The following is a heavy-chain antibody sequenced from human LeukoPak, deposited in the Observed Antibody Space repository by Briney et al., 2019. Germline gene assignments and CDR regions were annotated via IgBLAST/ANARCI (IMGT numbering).Heavy chain of an antibody. J-gene: IGHJ6*02. CDR2: IGSSGSTK. V-gene: IGHV3-48*03. CDR3: ATYCSSTSCYRTRYMDV. D-gene: IGHD2-2*01. CDR1: GFTFSSYE. Sequence: GGSLRLSCAASGFTFSSYEMIWVRQAPGKGLEWLSYIGSSGSTKYYADSVKGRFTVSRDNAENSLYLQMNSLRAEDTAVYYCATYCSSTSCYRTRYMDVWGQGATVTVSS.